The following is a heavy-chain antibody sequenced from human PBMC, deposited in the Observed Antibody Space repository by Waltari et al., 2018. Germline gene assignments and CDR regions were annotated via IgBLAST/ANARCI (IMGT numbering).Heavy chain of an antibody. D-gene: IGHD6-13*01. V-gene: IGHV1-69*05. Sequence: QWYQRRVTITTDESTSTAYMELSSLRSEDTAVYYCARGQSSSWDNRFDPWGQGTLVTVSS. CDR3: ARGQSSSWDNRFDP. J-gene: IGHJ5*02.